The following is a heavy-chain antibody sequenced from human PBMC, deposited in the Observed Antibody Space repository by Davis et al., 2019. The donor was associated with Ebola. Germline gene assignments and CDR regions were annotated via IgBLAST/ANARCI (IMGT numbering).Heavy chain of an antibody. Sequence: GESLKISCAASGLNFSNYGMHWVRQAPGKGLEWVAVISYDGSNKYYADSVKGRFTISRDNSKNTLYLQMNSLRAEDTAVYYCAKDFYDSSGRFFDYWGQGTLVTVSS. D-gene: IGHD3-22*01. J-gene: IGHJ4*02. CDR3: AKDFYDSSGRFFDY. CDR1: GLNFSNYG. CDR2: ISYDGSNK. V-gene: IGHV3-30*18.